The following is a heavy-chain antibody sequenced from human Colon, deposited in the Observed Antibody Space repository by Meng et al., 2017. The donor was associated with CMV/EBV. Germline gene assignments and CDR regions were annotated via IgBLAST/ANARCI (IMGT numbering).Heavy chain of an antibody. CDR2: IYWDDDK. CDR3: AHWGWSKLGYCSGGSCYWFDP. CDR1: GVG. Sequence: GVGRGEIRKPPGKALEWLALIYWDDDKRYSPSLKSRLTITKDTSKNQVVLTMTNMDPVDTATYYCAHWGWSKLGYCSGGSCYWFDPWGQGTLVTVSS. J-gene: IGHJ5*02. D-gene: IGHD2-15*01. V-gene: IGHV2-5*02.